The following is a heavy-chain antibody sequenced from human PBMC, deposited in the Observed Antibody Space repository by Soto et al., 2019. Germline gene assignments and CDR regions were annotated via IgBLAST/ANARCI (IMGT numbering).Heavy chain of an antibody. CDR2: IIPIFGTA. Sequence: SVKVSCKASGGTFSSYAISWVLQAPGQGLEWMGGIIPIFGTANYAQKFQGRVTITADESTSTAYMELSSLRSEDTAVYYCASRIAAAGINWFDPWGQGTLVPVSS. V-gene: IGHV1-69*13. CDR1: GGTFSSYA. J-gene: IGHJ5*02. D-gene: IGHD6-13*01. CDR3: ASRIAAAGINWFDP.